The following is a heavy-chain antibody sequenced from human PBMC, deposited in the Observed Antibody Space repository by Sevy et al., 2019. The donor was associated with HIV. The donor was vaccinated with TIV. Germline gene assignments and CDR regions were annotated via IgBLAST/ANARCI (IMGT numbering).Heavy chain of an antibody. CDR2: ISSSSSYI. CDR3: ARAGEVLRFLEWLSEAYYYGMDV. Sequence: GGSLRLSCAASGFTFSSYSMNWVRQAPGKGLEWVSSISSSSSYIYYADSVKGRFTISRDNAKNSLYLKMNSLRAEDTAVYYCARAGEVLRFLEWLSEAYYYGMDVWGQGTTVTV. D-gene: IGHD3-3*01. V-gene: IGHV3-21*01. CDR1: GFTFSSYS. J-gene: IGHJ6*02.